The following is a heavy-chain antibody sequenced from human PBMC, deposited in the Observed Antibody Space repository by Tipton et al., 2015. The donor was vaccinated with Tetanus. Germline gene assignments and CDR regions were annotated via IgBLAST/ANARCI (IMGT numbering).Heavy chain of an antibody. CDR2: IYYSGTT. D-gene: IGHD5-12*01. Sequence: TLSLTCSVSDGPVSSGGFYWGWVHQVTGKGLEWIGNIYYSGTTYYTPSLRGRLSISVDTSKNQFSLKLTSVTAADSAIYYCVRAKRRRGFSGYLYYDLWGRGALVTVSS. J-gene: IGHJ2*01. CDR1: DGPVSSGGFY. CDR3: VRAKRRRGFSGYLYYDL. V-gene: IGHV4-31*03.